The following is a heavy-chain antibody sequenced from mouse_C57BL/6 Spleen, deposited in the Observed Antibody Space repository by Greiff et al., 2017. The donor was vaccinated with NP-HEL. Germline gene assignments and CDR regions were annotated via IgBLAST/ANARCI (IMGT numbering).Heavy chain of an antibody. D-gene: IGHD1-1*01. Sequence: QVQLQQSGPGLVQPSPSLSITCTVSGFSLTSYGVHWVRQSPGKGLEWLGVIWSGGSTDYNAAFISRLSISKDNSKSQVFFKMNSLQADDTAIYYCARGGYYYGSSEDAMDYWGQGTSVTVSS. CDR2: IWSGGST. V-gene: IGHV2-2*01. CDR1: GFSLTSYG. J-gene: IGHJ4*01. CDR3: ARGGYYYGSSEDAMDY.